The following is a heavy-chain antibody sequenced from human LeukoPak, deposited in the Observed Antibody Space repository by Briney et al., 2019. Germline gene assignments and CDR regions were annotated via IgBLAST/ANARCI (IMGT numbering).Heavy chain of an antibody. J-gene: IGHJ5*02. V-gene: IGHV1-2*02. CDR3: ARRPYYYGSGRIDP. Sequence: GASVKVSCKASGYTFTGYYMHWVRQAPGQGLEWMGWINPNSGGTNYAQKFQGRVTMTRDTSISTAYMELSRLRSEDTAVYYCARRPYYYGSGRIDPWGQGTLVTVSS. CDR2: INPNSGGT. CDR1: GYTFTGYY. D-gene: IGHD3-10*01.